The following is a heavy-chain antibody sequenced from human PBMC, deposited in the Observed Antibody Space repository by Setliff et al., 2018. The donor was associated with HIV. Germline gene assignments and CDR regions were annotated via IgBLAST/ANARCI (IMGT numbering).Heavy chain of an antibody. CDR3: ARDLDPYFAMAV. CDR1: GFTFSTYW. V-gene: IGHV3-7*03. Sequence: GGSLRLSCAASGFTFSTYWMIWVRQAPGKGLEWVAKIKQDGSEEYYVDSVKGRFTISRDNAKNSVYLQMNSLRAEDTAVYYCARDLDPYFAMAVWGQGTTVTVSS. CDR2: IKQDGSEE. J-gene: IGHJ6*02.